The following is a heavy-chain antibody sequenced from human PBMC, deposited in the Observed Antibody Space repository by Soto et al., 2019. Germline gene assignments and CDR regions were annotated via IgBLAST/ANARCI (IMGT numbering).Heavy chain of an antibody. Sequence: PSETLSLTCAVYGGSFSGYDWTWIRQPPGTGLEWIGEINHSGSTNYNPSLKSRVTISVDTSKNQFSLKLTSVTAADTAVYYCARDKITGLFDYWAQGTPVTVS. CDR3: ARDKITGLFDY. D-gene: IGHD2-8*02. J-gene: IGHJ4*02. V-gene: IGHV4-34*01. CDR1: GGSFSGYD. CDR2: INHSGST.